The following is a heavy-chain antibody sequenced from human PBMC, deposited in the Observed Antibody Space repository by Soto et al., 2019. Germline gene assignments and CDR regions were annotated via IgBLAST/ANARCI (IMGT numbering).Heavy chain of an antibody. CDR1: GFTFNSYS. CDR2: ISTSSSTI. J-gene: IGHJ6*03. V-gene: IGHV3-48*01. CDR3: ARSGTGRDYYYYYRDV. D-gene: IGHD1-1*01. Sequence: EVQLVESGGGLVQPGGSLRLSCAASGFTFNSYSMNWVRQAPGKGLEWVSYISTSSSTIYYADSVKGRFTISRDSAKNSLYLQMNSLRAEDTAVYYCARSGTGRDYYYYYRDVWGKGTTVTVSS.